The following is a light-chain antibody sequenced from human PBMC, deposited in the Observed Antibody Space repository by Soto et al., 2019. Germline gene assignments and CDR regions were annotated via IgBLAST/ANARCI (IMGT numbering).Light chain of an antibody. J-gene: IGKJ4*01. CDR2: DAS. CDR3: QQYKSNSLS. V-gene: IGKV1-5*01. CDR1: QSISSW. Sequence: DIQMTQSPSTLSASVGDRVTITCRASQSISSWLAWYQRKPGKAPKVLIYDASSLESGVPSRLSGSGSGTEFTLTISSLQPDDFATYYCQQYKSNSLSFGGGTKVDIK.